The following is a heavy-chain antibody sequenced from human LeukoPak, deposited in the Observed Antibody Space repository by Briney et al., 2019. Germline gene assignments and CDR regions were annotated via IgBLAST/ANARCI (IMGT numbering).Heavy chain of an antibody. CDR3: ARGFPWESSSWYEDY. V-gene: IGHV4-61*02. Sequence: PSQTLSLTCTVSGGSISSGSYYWSWIRQPAGKGLEWIGRIYTSGSTYYNPSLKSRVTISVDTSKNQFSLKLSSVTAADTAVYYWARGFPWESSSWYEDYWGQGTLVTVSS. CDR2: IYTSGST. D-gene: IGHD6-13*01. CDR1: GGSISSGSYY. J-gene: IGHJ4*02.